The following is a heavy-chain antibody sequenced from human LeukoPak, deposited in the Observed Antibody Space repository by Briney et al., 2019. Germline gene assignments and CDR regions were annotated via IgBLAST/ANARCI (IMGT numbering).Heavy chain of an antibody. D-gene: IGHD1-26*01. V-gene: IGHV4-34*01. CDR2: INHSGST. Sequence: SETLSLTCAVYGGSFSGYYWSWIRQPPGKGVEWIGEINHSGSTNYNPSLKSRVTISVDTSKNQFSLKLSSVTAADTAVYYCARDGIVGADDYWGQGTLVTVSS. CDR1: GGSFSGYY. J-gene: IGHJ4*02. CDR3: ARDGIVGADDY.